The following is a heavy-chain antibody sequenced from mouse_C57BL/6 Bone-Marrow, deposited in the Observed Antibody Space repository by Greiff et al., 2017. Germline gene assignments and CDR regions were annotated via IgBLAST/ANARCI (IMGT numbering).Heavy chain of an antibody. CDR1: GFTFSSYA. V-gene: IGHV5-9-1*02. CDR2: ISSGGDYI. CDR3: TRGFGAWFAY. D-gene: IGHD3-1*01. J-gene: IGHJ3*01. Sequence: EVQLQESGEGLVKPGGSLKLSCAASGFTFSSYAMSWVRQTPEKRLEWVAYISSGGDYIYYAATVKGRFPISIAHARNTLYLQMSSVKSEATDMYYCTRGFGAWFAYWGQGTLVTVSA.